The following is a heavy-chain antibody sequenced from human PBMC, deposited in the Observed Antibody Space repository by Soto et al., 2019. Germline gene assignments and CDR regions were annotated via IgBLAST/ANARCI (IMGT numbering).Heavy chain of an antibody. CDR2: FDPEDGET. CDR3: ATGTNRFASYGDDIFDY. V-gene: IGHV1-24*01. CDR1: GYTLTELS. Sequence: GASVKVSCKISGYTLTELSMHWVRQAPGKGLEWMGGFDPEDGETIYAQKFQGRVTMTEDTSTDTAYMELSSLRSEDTAVYYCATGTNRFASYGDDIFDYWGQGTLVTVSS. D-gene: IGHD4-17*01. J-gene: IGHJ4*02.